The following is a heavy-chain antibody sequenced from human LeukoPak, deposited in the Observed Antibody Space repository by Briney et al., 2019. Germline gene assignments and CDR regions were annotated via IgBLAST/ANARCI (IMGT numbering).Heavy chain of an antibody. Sequence: SETLSLTCAVYGGSFSGYYWSWIRQPPKKGLEWIGEINHSGSTNYNPSLKSRVTISVDTSKNQFSLKVRSVTAADTAVYYCARGHVGSYAYYYYYGMDVWGQGTAVTVSS. V-gene: IGHV4-34*01. J-gene: IGHJ6*02. CDR3: ARGHVGSYAYYYYYGMDV. D-gene: IGHD2-8*01. CDR1: GGSFSGYY. CDR2: INHSGST.